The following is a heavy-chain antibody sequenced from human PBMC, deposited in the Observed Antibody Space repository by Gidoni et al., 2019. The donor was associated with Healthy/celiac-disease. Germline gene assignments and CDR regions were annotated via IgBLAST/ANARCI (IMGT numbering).Heavy chain of an antibody. V-gene: IGHV1-69*01. CDR1: GGTFSSYA. J-gene: IGHJ3*02. CDR3: ASSSLGSGSGRNSPFDI. CDR2: IIPIFGTA. D-gene: IGHD6-19*01. Sequence: QVQLVQSGAAAKKHGSSVKVSCKASGGTFSSYAISWVRQAPGQGLEWMGGIIPIFGTANYAQKFQGRVTITADESTSTAYMELSSLRSEDTAVYYCASSSLGSGSGRNSPFDIWGQGTMVTVSS.